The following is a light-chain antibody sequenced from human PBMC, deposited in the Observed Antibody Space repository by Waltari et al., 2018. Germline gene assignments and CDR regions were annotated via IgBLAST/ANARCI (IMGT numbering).Light chain of an antibody. V-gene: IGLV3-10*01. CDR3: YSTDIFRSERGV. CDR2: EDT. Sequence: SYELTQPPSVSVSPGQTATITCSGDLLTKKFTYWFQQKSGQAPVMVIYEDTKRLPATPGRFSGSSSGTTAALTITGAQVEDEADYYCYSTDIFRSERGVFGGGTKLLVL. J-gene: IGLJ2*01. CDR1: LLTKKF.